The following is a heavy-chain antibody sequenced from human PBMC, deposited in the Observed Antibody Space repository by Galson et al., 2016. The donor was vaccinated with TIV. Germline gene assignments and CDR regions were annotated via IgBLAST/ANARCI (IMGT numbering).Heavy chain of an antibody. CDR3: ARLTPCGGECYYFDR. CDR2: IIPISGIA. J-gene: IGHJ4*02. CDR1: GAIFSNYP. D-gene: IGHD2-21*01. V-gene: IGHV1-69*01. Sequence: VSCKASGAIFSNYPITWVRQAPGQGLEWMGGIIPISGIADNSQKFQGRVSITADVSTNTVYMELSSLRSEDTAVYYCARLTPCGGECYYFDRWGQGTLVTVSS.